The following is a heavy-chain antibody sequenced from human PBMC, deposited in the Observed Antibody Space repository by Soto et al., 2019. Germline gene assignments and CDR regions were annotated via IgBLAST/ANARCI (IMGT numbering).Heavy chain of an antibody. J-gene: IGHJ4*02. CDR3: VRPTYYYDSSGPPAY. CDR2: ISSSSSTI. V-gene: IGHV3-48*01. CDR1: GVTFSTYS. D-gene: IGHD3-22*01. Sequence: GGSLRLSCAASGVTFSTYSMNGVRQAPGKGLEWVSYISSSSSTIFYTDSVKGRFAVSRDNAKNSLYLQMNSLRAEDTAVYYCVRPTYYYDSSGPPAYWGQGTLLTVSS.